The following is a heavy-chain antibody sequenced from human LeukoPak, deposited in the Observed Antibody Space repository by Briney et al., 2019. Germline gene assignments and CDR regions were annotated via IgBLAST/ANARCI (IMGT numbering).Heavy chain of an antibody. D-gene: IGHD6-6*01. Sequence: GASVKVSCKASGYTFTGYYMHWVRQAPGQGLEWMGRINPNSGGTNYAQKFQGRVTMTRDTSISTAYMELSRLRSDDTAVYYCARLVAARPSRYGMDVWGQGTTVTVSS. CDR2: INPNSGGT. CDR3: ARLVAARPSRYGMDV. V-gene: IGHV1-2*06. J-gene: IGHJ6*02. CDR1: GYTFTGYY.